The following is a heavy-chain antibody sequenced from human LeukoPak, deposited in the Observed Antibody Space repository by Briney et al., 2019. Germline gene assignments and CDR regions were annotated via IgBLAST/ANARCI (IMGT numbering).Heavy chain of an antibody. D-gene: IGHD3-10*01. J-gene: IGHJ4*02. Sequence: ASVKVSCKASGYTFPNYGISWVRQAPGQGLEWMGWISTYNGDTNYAQKLQGRVTMTTDTSTSTVYMELRSLRSDDTAVYYCARSRTHRLYSGSGSYPGAFDYWGQGTLVTVSS. V-gene: IGHV1-18*01. CDR1: GYTFPNYG. CDR3: ARSRTHRLYSGSGSYPGAFDY. CDR2: ISTYNGDT.